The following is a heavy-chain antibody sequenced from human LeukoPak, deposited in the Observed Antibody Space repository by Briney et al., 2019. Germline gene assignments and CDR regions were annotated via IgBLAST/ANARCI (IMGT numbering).Heavy chain of an antibody. CDR1: GFTFSSYS. CDR3: ARVGGANYYFDY. Sequence: GGSLRLSCAASGFTFSSYSMNWVRQAPGKGLEWVSVIYSGGSSFYADSVKGRFTISRDNSKNTLYLQMNSLRAEDTAVYYCARVGGANYYFDYWGQGTLVTVSS. D-gene: IGHD4/OR15-4a*01. V-gene: IGHV3-66*01. J-gene: IGHJ4*02. CDR2: IYSGGSS.